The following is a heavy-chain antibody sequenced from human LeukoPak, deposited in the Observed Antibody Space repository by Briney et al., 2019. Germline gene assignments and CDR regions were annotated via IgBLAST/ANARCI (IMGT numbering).Heavy chain of an antibody. J-gene: IGHJ4*02. D-gene: IGHD3-22*01. V-gene: IGHV4-38-2*02. CDR3: ARDTRSGYLDY. CDR2: IYHSGST. Sequence: SETLSLTCAVSGYSISSGYYWGGIRQPPRKGLEWIGSIYHSGSTYYNPSLKSRVTISVDTSKNQFSLKLSSVTAADTAVYYCARDTRSGYLDYWGQGTLVTVSS. CDR1: GYSISSGYY.